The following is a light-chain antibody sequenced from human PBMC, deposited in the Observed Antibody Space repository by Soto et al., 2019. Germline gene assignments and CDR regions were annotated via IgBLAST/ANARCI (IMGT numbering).Light chain of an antibody. CDR3: AAWDDSVSVLV. V-gene: IGLV1-47*01. CDR1: SSNIGAGHA. J-gene: IGLJ2*01. Sequence: QSVLTQPPSVSGAPGQRVTISCTGSSSNIGAGHAVHWYQQLPGTAPKLLVYNTNQRASGVPDRFSGSKSGTSASLAISGLRSEDEADYYCAAWDDSVSVLVFGGGTKVIVL. CDR2: NTN.